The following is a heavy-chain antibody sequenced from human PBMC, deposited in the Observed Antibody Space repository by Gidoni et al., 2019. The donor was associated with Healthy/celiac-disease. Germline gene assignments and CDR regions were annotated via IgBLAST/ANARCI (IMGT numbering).Heavy chain of an antibody. V-gene: IGHV3-33*01. D-gene: IGHD3-10*01. CDR2: TWYDGSNE. CDR1: GCALGGDG. J-gene: IGHJ6*03. Sequence: QVKLSGSGGGLVCQGGGVRFSCEASGCALGGDGMHWVRQAPGKGLDWVAVTWYDGSNEYYADSVKGRFTISRDNSKNTLYLQMNSLRAEDTAVYYCARDLWFGEKYYYYYMDVWGKGTTVTVSS. CDR3: ARDLWFGEKYYYYYMDV.